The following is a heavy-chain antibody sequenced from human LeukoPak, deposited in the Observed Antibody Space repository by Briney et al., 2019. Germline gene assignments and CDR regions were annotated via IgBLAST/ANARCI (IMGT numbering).Heavy chain of an antibody. V-gene: IGHV4-59*01. D-gene: IGHD2-8*01. CDR1: GGSISSYY. CDR2: MYYSGST. CDR3: ARVRPLEDGDSYYGLDV. Sequence: SETLSLTCTVSGGSISSYYWSWIRQPPGKGLEWIGYMYYSGSTNYNPSLKSRVTISVDTSKNQFSLKLRSVTAADTAVYYCARVRPLEDGDSYYGLDVWGRGTTVTVSS. J-gene: IGHJ6*02.